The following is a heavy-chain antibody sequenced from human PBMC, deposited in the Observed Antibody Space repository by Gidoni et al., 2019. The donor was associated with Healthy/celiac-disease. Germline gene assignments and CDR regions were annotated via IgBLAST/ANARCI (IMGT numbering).Heavy chain of an antibody. Sequence: QVQLVESGGGLVQPGRSLRLSCAAYGFTCSSYAMTWVRQAPGKGMEWVAVISYDGSNKYYADSVKGRFTISRDNSKNTLYLQMNSLRAEDAAVYYCARGKHIVVVTAAFDIWGQGTMVTVSS. CDR3: ARGKHIVVVTAAFDI. J-gene: IGHJ3*02. V-gene: IGHV3-30*04. D-gene: IGHD2-21*02. CDR2: ISYDGSNK. CDR1: GFTCSSYA.